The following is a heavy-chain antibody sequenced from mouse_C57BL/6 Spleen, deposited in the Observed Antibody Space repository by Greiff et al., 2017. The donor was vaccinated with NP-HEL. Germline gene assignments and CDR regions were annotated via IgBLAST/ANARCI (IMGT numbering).Heavy chain of an antibody. V-gene: IGHV1-69*01. Sequence: QVQLQQSGAELVMPGASVKLSCKASGYTFTSYWMHWVKQRPGQGLEWIGEIDPSDSYTNYNQKFKGKSTLTVDKSSSTAYMQLSSLTSEDSAVYYCARKGRPGLAYWGQGTLVTVSA. CDR3: ARKGRPGLAY. CDR2: IDPSDSYT. J-gene: IGHJ3*01. CDR1: GYTFTSYW.